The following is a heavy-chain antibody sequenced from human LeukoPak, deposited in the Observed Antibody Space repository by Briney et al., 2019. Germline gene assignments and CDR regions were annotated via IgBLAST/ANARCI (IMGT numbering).Heavy chain of an antibody. CDR3: TRDWFGVQTTTEDY. Sequence: PSETLSLTCTVSGVSISSHCWSWIRQSAGKRLEWIGRFHSSGSSTYNPSLKSRVTMSLDTSKNQFSLKLTSVTAADTAVYYCTRDWFGVQTTTEDYWGRGTLVTVS. CDR2: FHSSGSS. CDR1: GVSISSHC. V-gene: IGHV4-4*07. J-gene: IGHJ4*02. D-gene: IGHD3-3*01.